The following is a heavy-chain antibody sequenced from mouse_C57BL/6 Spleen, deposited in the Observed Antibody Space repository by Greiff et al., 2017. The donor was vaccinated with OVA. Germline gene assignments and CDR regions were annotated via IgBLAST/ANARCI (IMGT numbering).Heavy chain of an antibody. J-gene: IGHJ2*01. CDR1: GFTFSSYA. D-gene: IGHD1-1*01. Sequence: EVKLVESGGGLVKPGGSLKLSCAASGFTFSSYAMSWVRQTPEKRLEWVATISDGCSYTYYPDNVKGRFTISRDNAKNNLYLQMSHLKSEDTAMYYCARPMVYYYGSSYFDYWGQGTTLTVSS. CDR2: ISDGCSYT. V-gene: IGHV5-4*03. CDR3: ARPMVYYYGSSYFDY.